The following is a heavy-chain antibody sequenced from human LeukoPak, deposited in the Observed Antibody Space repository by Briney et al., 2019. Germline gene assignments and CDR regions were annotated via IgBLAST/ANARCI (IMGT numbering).Heavy chain of an antibody. CDR1: GGSISSGDYY. CDR3: ARGATIFRRLDY. J-gene: IGHJ4*02. V-gene: IGHV4-30-4*01. D-gene: IGHD3-9*01. Sequence: PSETLSLTCTVSGGSISSGDYYWSWIRQPPGKGLEWIGYIYYSGSTYYNPSLKSRVTISVDTSKNQFSPKLSSVTAADTAVYYCARGATIFRRLDYWGQGTLVTVSS. CDR2: IYYSGST.